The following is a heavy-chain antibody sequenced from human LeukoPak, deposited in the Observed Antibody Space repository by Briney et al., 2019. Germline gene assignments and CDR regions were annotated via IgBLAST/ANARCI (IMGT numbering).Heavy chain of an antibody. V-gene: IGHV7-4-1*02. D-gene: IGHD6-13*01. Sequence: PAASVKVSCKASGYTFTSYAMNWVRQAPGQGLEWMGWINTNTGNPTYAQGFTGRFVFSLDTSVSTAYLQISSLKAEDTAVYYCARDQSSSWSNYYYMDVWGKGTTVTVSS. CDR1: GYTFTSYA. CDR3: ARDQSSSWSNYYYMDV. CDR2: INTNTGNP. J-gene: IGHJ6*03.